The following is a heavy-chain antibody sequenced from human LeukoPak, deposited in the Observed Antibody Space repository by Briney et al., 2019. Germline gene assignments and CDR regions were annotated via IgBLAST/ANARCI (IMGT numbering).Heavy chain of an antibody. CDR2: INHSGST. CDR1: GGSFSGYY. V-gene: IGHV4-34*01. D-gene: IGHD6-13*01. J-gene: IGHJ4*02. CDR3: ARRAAGPPRVDY. Sequence: PSETLSLTCAVYGGSFSGYYWNWIRQPPGKGLEWIGEINHSGSTNYNPSLKSRVTISVDTSKNQFSLKLSSVTAADTAVYYCARRAAGPPRVDYWGQGTLVTVSS.